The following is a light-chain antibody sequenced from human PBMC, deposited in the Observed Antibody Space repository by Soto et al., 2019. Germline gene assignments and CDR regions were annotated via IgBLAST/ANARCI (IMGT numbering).Light chain of an antibody. J-gene: IGKJ4*01. V-gene: IGKV3D-15*01. CDR1: QSVNIY. Sequence: EIEMTQSPFTLSASPGERVTISCQASQSVNIYLAWYQQRPGQAPKLLIYGASNRASGIPERLSGSGSGTDFTLTISSLQPDDFTPYYCRQYKDWPPLTFGGGTRVEIK. CDR2: GAS. CDR3: RQYKDWPPLT.